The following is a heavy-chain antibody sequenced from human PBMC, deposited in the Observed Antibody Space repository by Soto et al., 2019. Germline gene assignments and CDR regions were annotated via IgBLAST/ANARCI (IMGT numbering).Heavy chain of an antibody. J-gene: IGHJ6*02. V-gene: IGHV3-74*01. CDR3: ARDNSYGLDV. CDR2: IDGGGSTT. D-gene: IGHD1-20*01. CDR1: GFTFNIRW. Sequence: EVQLVESGGGLVQPGGSLRLSCAASGFTFNIRWMHWVRQAPGKGLVWVSRIDGGGSTTTYADSEKGRFTISRDNAKNTLYLQMNSLRVEDTAVYYCARDNSYGLDVWGQGTTAIVSS.